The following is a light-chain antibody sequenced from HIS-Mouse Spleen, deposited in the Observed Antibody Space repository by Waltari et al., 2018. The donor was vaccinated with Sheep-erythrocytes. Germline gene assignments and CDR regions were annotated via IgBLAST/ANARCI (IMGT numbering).Light chain of an antibody. CDR3: LSADSSGTYYV. J-gene: IGLJ1*01. V-gene: IGLV3-16*01. CDR1: ALPKKY. CDR2: KDS. Sequence: SYELTQPPSVSVSLGQMARITCSGEALPKKYAYWYQQKPGQFPVLVIYKDSERPSGIPEGFSGSGSGTIVTLTIRGVQAEDEADYYCLSADSSGTYYVFGTGTKVTVL.